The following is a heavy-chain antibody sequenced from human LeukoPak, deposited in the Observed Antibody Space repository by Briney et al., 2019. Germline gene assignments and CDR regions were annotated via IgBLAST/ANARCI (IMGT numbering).Heavy chain of an antibody. V-gene: IGHV7-4-1*02. CDR3: ARDPPPSYDFWSGYYKGGFDY. D-gene: IGHD3-3*01. CDR2: INTNTGNP. Sequence: ASVKVSCKASGYTFTSYAMNWVRQAPGQGLEWMGWINTNTGNPTYAQGFTGRFVFSLDTSVSTAYLQISSLKAEDTAVNYCARDPPPSYDFWSGYYKGGFDYWGQGTLVTVSS. CDR1: GYTFTSYA. J-gene: IGHJ4*02.